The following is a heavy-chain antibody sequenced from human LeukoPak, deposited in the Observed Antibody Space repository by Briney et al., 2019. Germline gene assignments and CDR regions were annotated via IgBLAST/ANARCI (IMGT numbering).Heavy chain of an antibody. CDR3: AKDFLPSGSPHNWFDP. D-gene: IGHD3-10*01. V-gene: IGHV3-23*01. J-gene: IGHJ5*02. CDR2: ISCSGGST. CDR1: GFTFSSYA. Sequence: PGGSLRLSCAASGFTFSSYAMSWVRQAPGKGLEWVSAISCSGGSTYYADSVKGRLTISRDNSKNTLYLQMNSLRAEDTAVYYCAKDFLPSGSPHNWFDPWGQGTLVTVSS.